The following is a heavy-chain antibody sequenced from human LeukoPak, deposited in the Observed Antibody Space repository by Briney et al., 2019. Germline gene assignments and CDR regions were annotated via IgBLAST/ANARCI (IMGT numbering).Heavy chain of an antibody. V-gene: IGHV1-2*02. D-gene: IGHD1-26*01. Sequence: GASVKVSCKASGYTFTGYYMHWVRQAPGQGLEWMGWINPNSGGTNYAQKLQGRVTMTRDTSISTAYMELSRLRSDDTAVYYCARDWDFRGNWFDPWGQGTLVTVSS. CDR3: ARDWDFRGNWFDP. J-gene: IGHJ5*02. CDR2: INPNSGGT. CDR1: GYTFTGYY.